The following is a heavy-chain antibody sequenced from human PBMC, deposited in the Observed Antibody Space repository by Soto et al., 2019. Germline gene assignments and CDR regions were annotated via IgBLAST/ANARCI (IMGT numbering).Heavy chain of an antibody. CDR3: AKDPLGIDAFDI. CDR1: GSTFSSYA. CDR2: ISGSGGST. Sequence: GESLKISCAASGSTFSSYAMSWVRQAPGKGLEWVSAISGSGGSTYYADSVKGRFTISRDNSKNTLYLQMNSLRAEDTAVYYCAKDPLGIDAFDIWGQGTMVTVSS. V-gene: IGHV3-23*01. J-gene: IGHJ3*02. D-gene: IGHD3-16*01.